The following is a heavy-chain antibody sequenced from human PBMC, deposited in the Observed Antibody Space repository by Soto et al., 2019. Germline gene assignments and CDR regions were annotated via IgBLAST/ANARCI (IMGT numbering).Heavy chain of an antibody. V-gene: IGHV1-8*01. CDR2: MNPNSGNT. D-gene: IGHD2-8*01. CDR1: GYTFTSYD. J-gene: IGHJ5*02. CDR3: ARGAEVYDWFDP. Sequence: ASVKVSCKASGYTFTSYDINWVRQATGQGLEWMGWMNPNSGNTGYAQKFQGRVTMTRNTSISTAYMELSSLRSEDTAVYYCARGAEVYDWFDPWGQGTLVTVSS.